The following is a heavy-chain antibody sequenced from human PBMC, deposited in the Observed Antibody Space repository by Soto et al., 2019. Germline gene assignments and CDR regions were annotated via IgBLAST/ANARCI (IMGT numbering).Heavy chain of an antibody. V-gene: IGHV1-69*06. D-gene: IGHD3-10*01. CDR1: GGTFSDHG. Sequence: QVQLEQSGAEVTKPGSSVKVSCKASGGTFSDHGVAWLRQAPGQGLEWLGGTIPVFNTAKYAQKFQGRVTVTEDKFTNIAYMELSSLRSEDTAFYFCARGVYGSGNYYTGPSAFDIWGQGTMVIVSS. CDR3: ARGVYGSGNYYTGPSAFDI. J-gene: IGHJ3*02. CDR2: TIPVFNTA.